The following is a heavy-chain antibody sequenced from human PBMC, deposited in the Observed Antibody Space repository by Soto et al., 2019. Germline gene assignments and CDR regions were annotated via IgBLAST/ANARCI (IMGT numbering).Heavy chain of an antibody. CDR2: ISTYNGNT. J-gene: IGHJ6*02. Sequence: QVQLLQSGAEVKKPGASVKVSCKASGYKFTTYGITWVRQAPGQGLEWLGGISTYNGNTDYAQNLQDRVTMTTETSTSTAYLEVRSLXXXXXAVYFCARGLGTNGXDVWGQG. CDR1: GYKFTTYG. D-gene: IGHD7-27*01. V-gene: IGHV1-18*04. CDR3: ARGLGTNGXDV.